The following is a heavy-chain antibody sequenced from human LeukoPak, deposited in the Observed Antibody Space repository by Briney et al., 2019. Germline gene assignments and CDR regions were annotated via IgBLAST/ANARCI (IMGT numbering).Heavy chain of an antibody. J-gene: IGHJ5*02. Sequence: ETLSLTCTVSGYSITSGYYCGWIRQAPGKGLEWVSSITANHGATYNIDSVKGRFTISRDNSQNTMYLQMNSLRAEDTAVYYCTKDPNGNYVGAFDPWGQGTLVTVSS. V-gene: IGHV3-23*01. D-gene: IGHD4-17*01. CDR2: ITANHGAT. CDR1: GYSITSGYY. CDR3: TKDPNGNYVGAFDP.